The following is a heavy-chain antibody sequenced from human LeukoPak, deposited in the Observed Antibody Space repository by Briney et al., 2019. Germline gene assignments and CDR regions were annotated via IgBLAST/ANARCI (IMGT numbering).Heavy chain of an antibody. CDR3: ARFRRNYGDYEGYWFDP. Sequence: AGGSLRLSCAASGFIFSIYGMHWVRQAPGKGLEWVAVISYDGSNKYYADSVKGRFTISRDNSKNTLYLELHSLRGEDTAVYYCARFRRNYGDYEGYWFDPWGQGTLVTVSS. CDR1: GFIFSIYG. D-gene: IGHD4-17*01. V-gene: IGHV3-30*03. CDR2: ISYDGSNK. J-gene: IGHJ5*02.